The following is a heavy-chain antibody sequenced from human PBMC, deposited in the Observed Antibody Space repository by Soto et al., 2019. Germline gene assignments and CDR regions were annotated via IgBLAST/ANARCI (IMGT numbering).Heavy chain of an antibody. CDR3: ARDRSPGDCRSNSCFRYFEY. CDR2: SSSSGGTI. Sequence: QVQLVESGGGLVKPGGSLRLSCAASGFTFSDYYMSWIRQAPGKGLEWLSYSSSSGGTIYYADSVKGRFTISRDNSKNSVYLQMNSLSAEDTAVYYCARDRSPGDCRSNSCFRYFEYWGQGTLVTVSS. CDR1: GFTFSDYY. D-gene: IGHD2-2*01. J-gene: IGHJ4*02. V-gene: IGHV3-11*01.